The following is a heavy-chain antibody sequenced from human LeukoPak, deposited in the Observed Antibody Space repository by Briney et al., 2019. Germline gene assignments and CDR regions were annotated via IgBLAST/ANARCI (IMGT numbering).Heavy chain of an antibody. CDR3: ARDKNSGYDPAVDY. CDR1: GGTFSSYA. J-gene: IGHJ4*02. V-gene: IGHV1-69*04. CDR2: IIPILGIA. Sequence: VASVKVSCKASGGTFSSYAISWVRQAPGQGLEWMGRIIPILGIANYAQKFQGRVTITADKSTSTAYMELSSLRSEDTAVYYCARDKNSGYDPAVDYWGQGTLVTVSS. D-gene: IGHD5-12*01.